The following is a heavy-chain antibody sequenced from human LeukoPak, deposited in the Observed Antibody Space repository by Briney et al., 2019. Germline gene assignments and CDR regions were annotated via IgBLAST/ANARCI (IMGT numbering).Heavy chain of an antibody. V-gene: IGHV3-74*03. D-gene: IGHD3-3*01. CDR2: INSVGSST. J-gene: IGHJ4*02. Sequence: GGSLTLPCGVCVFPQKRKRLRWVRQAPGKGLVWVSRINSVGSSTTYADFVKGRFTISRVNALNTLYLQMNSLRAEEAAVYLCKGDPDVSGYYCFDDWGQGTLVAVSS. CDR3: KGDPDVSGYYCFDD. CDR1: VFPQKRKR.